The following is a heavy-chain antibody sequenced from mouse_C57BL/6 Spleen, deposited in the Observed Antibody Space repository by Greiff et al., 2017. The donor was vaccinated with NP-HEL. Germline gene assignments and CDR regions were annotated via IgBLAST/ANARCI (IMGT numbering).Heavy chain of an antibody. V-gene: IGHV1-61*01. D-gene: IGHD2-10*02. CDR1: GYTFTSYW. CDR3: ARGMGRGAMDY. CDR2: IYPSDSET. J-gene: IGHJ4*01. Sequence: VQLQQSGAELVRPGSSVKLSCKASGYTFTSYWMDWVKQRPGQGLEWIGNIYPSDSETHYNQKFKDKATLTVDKSSSTAYMQLSSLTSEDSAVYYCARGMGRGAMDYWGQRTSVTVSS.